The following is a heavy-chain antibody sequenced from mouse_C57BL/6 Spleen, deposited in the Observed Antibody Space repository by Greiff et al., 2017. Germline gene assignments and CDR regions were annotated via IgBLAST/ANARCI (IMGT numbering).Heavy chain of an antibody. CDR1: GFTFSNYW. D-gene: IGHD1-1*01. CDR2: IRLKSDNYAT. Sequence: EVQGVESGGGLVQPGGSMKLSCVASGFTFSNYWMNWVRQSPEKGLEWVAQIRLKSDNYATHYAESVKGRFTISRDDSKSSVYLQMNNLRAEDTGIYYCTFYYYGRDYWGQGTTLTVSS. V-gene: IGHV6-3*01. CDR3: TFYYYGRDY. J-gene: IGHJ2*01.